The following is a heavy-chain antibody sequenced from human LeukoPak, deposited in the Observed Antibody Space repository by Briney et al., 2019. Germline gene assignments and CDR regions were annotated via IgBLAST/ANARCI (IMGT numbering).Heavy chain of an antibody. CDR2: IWYDGSNK. Sequence: GGSLRLSCAASGFTFNSYGIHWVRQAPGKGLEGVAFIWYDGSNKYYADSVKGRFTISRDNPKNTLYLQMNSLRAEDTAVYYCARARTTRGFDYWGQGTLVTVSS. D-gene: IGHD4-17*01. J-gene: IGHJ4*02. V-gene: IGHV3-33*01. CDR3: ARARTTRGFDY. CDR1: GFTFNSYG.